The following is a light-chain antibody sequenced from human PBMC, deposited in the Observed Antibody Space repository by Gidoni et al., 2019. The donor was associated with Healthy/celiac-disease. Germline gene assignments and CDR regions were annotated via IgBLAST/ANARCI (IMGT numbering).Light chain of an antibody. Sequence: DIQMTQSPSTLSASVGDRVTITCRASQSISNWLAWYQQKPGKAPKLLIYDASSLKSGVPSRFSGSGSGTGFTLTISSLQPDDFATYYCQQYNSYPLTFGGGTKVEIK. CDR1: QSISNW. CDR2: DAS. J-gene: IGKJ4*01. CDR3: QQYNSYPLT. V-gene: IGKV1-5*01.